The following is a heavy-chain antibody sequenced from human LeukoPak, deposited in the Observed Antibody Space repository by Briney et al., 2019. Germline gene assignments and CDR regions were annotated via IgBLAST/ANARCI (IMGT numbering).Heavy chain of an antibody. D-gene: IGHD6-19*01. CDR3: AKESYSSGWYDY. Sequence: GGSLRLSCAASEFSVGSNYMTWVRQAPGKGLEWVSLIYSGGSTYYADSVKGRFTISRDNSKNTLYLQMNSLRAEDTAVYYCAKESYSSGWYDYWGQGTLVTVSS. CDR2: IYSGGST. V-gene: IGHV3-66*01. CDR1: EFSVGSNY. J-gene: IGHJ4*02.